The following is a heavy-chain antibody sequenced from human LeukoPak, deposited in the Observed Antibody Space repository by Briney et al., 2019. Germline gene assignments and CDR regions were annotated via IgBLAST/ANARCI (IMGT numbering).Heavy chain of an antibody. V-gene: IGHV1-69*04. CDR2: IIPILGIA. CDR1: GGTFISYA. Sequence: GASVKVSCKASGGTFISYAISWVRQAPGQGLEWMGRIIPILGIANYAQKFQGRVTITADKSTSTAYMELSSLRSEDTAVYYCARVGVGWYFDLWGRGTLVTVSS. D-gene: IGHD2-8*01. J-gene: IGHJ2*01. CDR3: ARVGVGWYFDL.